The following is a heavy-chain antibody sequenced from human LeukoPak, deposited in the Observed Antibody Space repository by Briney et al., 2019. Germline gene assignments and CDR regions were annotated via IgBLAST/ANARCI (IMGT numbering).Heavy chain of an antibody. J-gene: IGHJ6*02. CDR2: IYTSGST. Sequence: PSETLSLTCTVSGGSISSGSYYWSWIRQPAGKGXXWIGRIYTSGSTNYNPSLKSRVTISVDTSKNQFSLKLSSVTAADTAVYYCARSYYYGSGDYGMDVWGQGTTVTVSS. CDR3: ARSYYYGSGDYGMDV. CDR1: GGSISSGSYY. V-gene: IGHV4-61*02. D-gene: IGHD3-10*01.